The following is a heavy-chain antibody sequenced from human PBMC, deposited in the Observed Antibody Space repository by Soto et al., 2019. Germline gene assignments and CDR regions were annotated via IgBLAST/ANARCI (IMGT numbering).Heavy chain of an antibody. CDR3: ARGNGMILAVQGDAPDKYYLDF. CDR1: GGSFSGYY. CDR2: INHSGSI. D-gene: IGHD3-22*01. Sequence: QVQLQQWGAGLLKPSETLSLTCAVYGGSFSGYYWSWIRQPPGKGLEWIGEINHSGSINYNPSLKSVVTISVDTSKSQFSLKLRSVTAADTAIYYCARGNGMILAVQGDAPDKYYLDFWSQGTLVTVSS. V-gene: IGHV4-34*02. J-gene: IGHJ4*02.